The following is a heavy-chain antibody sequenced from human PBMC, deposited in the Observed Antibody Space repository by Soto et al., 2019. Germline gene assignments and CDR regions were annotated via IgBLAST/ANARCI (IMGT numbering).Heavy chain of an antibody. Sequence: GGSLRLSCAASGFTFSSYAMHWVRQAPGKGLEWVAVISYDGSNKYYADSVKGRFTISRDNSKNTLYLQMNSLRAEDTAVYYCARGYSNSHSTYYYYGIGVCGKQTTFTISS. CDR1: GFTFSSYA. D-gene: IGHD4-4*01. V-gene: IGHV3-30-3*01. J-gene: IGHJ6*04. CDR3: ARGYSNSHSTYYYYGIGV. CDR2: ISYDGSNK.